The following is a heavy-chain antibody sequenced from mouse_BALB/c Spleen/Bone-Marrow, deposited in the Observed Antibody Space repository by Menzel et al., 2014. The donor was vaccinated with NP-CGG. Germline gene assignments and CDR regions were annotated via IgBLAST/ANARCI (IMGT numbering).Heavy chain of an antibody. J-gene: IGHJ1*01. D-gene: IGHD1-1*01. V-gene: IGHV1-7*01. CDR3: AREYYGSSGYFDV. CDR1: GCTFTSYW. CDR2: INPSTGYT. Sequence: VQGVESGAELAKPGASVKMSCKASGCTFTSYWMHWVKQRPGQGLEWIGYINPSTGYTEYNQKFKDKATLTADKSSSTAYMQLSSLTPEDSAVYYCAREYYGSSGYFDVWGAGTTVTVSS.